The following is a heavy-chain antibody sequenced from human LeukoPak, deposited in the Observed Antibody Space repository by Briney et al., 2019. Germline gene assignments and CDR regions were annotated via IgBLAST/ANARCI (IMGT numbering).Heavy chain of an antibody. CDR1: GGSFSGYY. CDR2: IYTSGST. J-gene: IGHJ4*02. V-gene: IGHV4-59*10. Sequence: PSETLSLTCAVYGGSFSGYYWSWIRQPAGKGLEWIGRIYTSGSTNYNPSLKSRVTISVDKSKNQFSLKLSSVTAADTAVYYCARGGYSYGLRFDYWGQGTLVTVSS. CDR3: ARGGYSYGLRFDY. D-gene: IGHD5-18*01.